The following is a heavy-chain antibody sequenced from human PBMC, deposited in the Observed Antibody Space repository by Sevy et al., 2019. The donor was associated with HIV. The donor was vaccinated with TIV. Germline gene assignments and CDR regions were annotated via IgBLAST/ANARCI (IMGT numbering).Heavy chain of an antibody. J-gene: IGHJ5*02. D-gene: IGHD2-2*01. CDR3: ARSPPVVVVPGAPSWFDP. CDR1: DGSFSGYY. Sequence: LSLTCGVHDGSFSGYYWNWIRQLPGKGLEWIGEINESGITYYNPSLKSRFTISVDTSKKQFSLKLNSVTAADTAVYFCARSPPVVVVPGAPSWFDPWGQGTLVTVSS. CDR2: INESGIT. V-gene: IGHV4-34*01.